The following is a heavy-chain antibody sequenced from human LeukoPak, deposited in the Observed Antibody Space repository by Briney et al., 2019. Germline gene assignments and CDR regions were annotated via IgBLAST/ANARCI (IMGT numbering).Heavy chain of an antibody. V-gene: IGHV3-48*01. Sequence: PGGSLRLTCTASGFTFSSYSMSWVRQAPGKGLEWVSYISSSSSTIYYADSMKDRFTVSRDNVQNSLYLQMNRLRAEDKAVYHCARAPRGSGSYYVSAFDIWGQGTVVTVSS. CDR3: ARAPRGSGSYYVSAFDI. CDR2: ISSSSSTI. J-gene: IGHJ3*02. CDR1: GFTFSSYS. D-gene: IGHD3-10*01.